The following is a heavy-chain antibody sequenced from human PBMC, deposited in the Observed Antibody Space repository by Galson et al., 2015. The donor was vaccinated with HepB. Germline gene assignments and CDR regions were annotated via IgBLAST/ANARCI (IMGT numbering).Heavy chain of an antibody. V-gene: IGHV3-23*01. Sequence: SLRLSCAASGFTFSSYAMSWVRQAPGKGLEWVSAISGSGGSTYYADSVKGRFTISRDNSKNTPYLQMNSLRAEDTAVYYCAKTTRLTVTRTGGFDYWGQGTLVTVSS. CDR1: GFTFSSYA. CDR2: ISGSGGST. CDR3: AKTTRLTVTRTGGFDY. J-gene: IGHJ4*02. D-gene: IGHD4-17*01.